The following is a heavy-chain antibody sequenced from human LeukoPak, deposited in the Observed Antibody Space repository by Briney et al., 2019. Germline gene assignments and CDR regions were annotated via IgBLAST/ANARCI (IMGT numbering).Heavy chain of an antibody. CDR2: IYYSGST. V-gene: IGHV4-59*08. CDR1: GGSISSYY. D-gene: IGHD1-26*01. J-gene: IGHJ4*02. Sequence: SETLSLTCTVSGGSISSYYWSWIRQPPGKGLEWIGYIYYSGSTNYNPSLKSRVTISVDTSKNQFSLKLSSVTAADTAVYYCARQEVDPSTPFDYWGQGTLVTVSS. CDR3: ARQEVDPSTPFDY.